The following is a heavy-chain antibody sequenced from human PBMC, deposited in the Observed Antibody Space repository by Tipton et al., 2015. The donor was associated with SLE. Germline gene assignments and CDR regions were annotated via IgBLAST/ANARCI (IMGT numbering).Heavy chain of an antibody. Sequence: LRLSCAVYGGSFSGYYWSWIRQPPGKGLEWIGEINHSGGTNYNPSLKSRVTISVDTSKKQFSLKLSSVTAADTALYYCARGPQYYDFWSGTSYYGMDVWGQGTTVTVSS. CDR1: GGSFSGYY. V-gene: IGHV4-34*01. J-gene: IGHJ6*02. CDR3: ARGPQYYDFWSGTSYYGMDV. D-gene: IGHD3-3*01. CDR2: INHSGGT.